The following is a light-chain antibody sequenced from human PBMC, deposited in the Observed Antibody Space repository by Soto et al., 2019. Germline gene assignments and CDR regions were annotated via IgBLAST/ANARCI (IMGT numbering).Light chain of an antibody. J-gene: IGLJ1*01. Sequence: QSVLAQPPSASGSPGQSVTISCTGTSSDVGGYNYVSWYQQHPGKAPKLMIYDVSQRPSGVPDRFSGSKSGNTASLTVSGLQAEDEADYYCSSYAGDHIVFGTGTKVTVL. CDR3: SSYAGDHIV. V-gene: IGLV2-8*01. CDR1: SSDVGGYNY. CDR2: DVS.